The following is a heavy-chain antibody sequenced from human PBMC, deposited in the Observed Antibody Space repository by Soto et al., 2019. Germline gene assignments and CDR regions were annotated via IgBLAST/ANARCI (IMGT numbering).Heavy chain of an antibody. Sequence: PGESLKISCKGSGYSFTSYWIGWVRQMPGKGLEWMGIIYPGDSDTRYSPSFQGQVTISADKSISTAYLQWSSLKASDTAMYYCARLDIVVVPAARGGYNWFDPWGQGTLVT. V-gene: IGHV5-51*01. CDR1: GYSFTSYW. D-gene: IGHD2-2*03. CDR2: IYPGDSDT. CDR3: ARLDIVVVPAARGGYNWFDP. J-gene: IGHJ5*02.